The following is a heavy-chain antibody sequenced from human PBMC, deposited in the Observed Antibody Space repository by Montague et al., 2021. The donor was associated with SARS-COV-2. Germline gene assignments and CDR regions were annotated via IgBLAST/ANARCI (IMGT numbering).Heavy chain of an antibody. J-gene: IGHJ6*02. V-gene: IGHV3-33*06. D-gene: IGHD2-15*01. CDR3: AKEDIVVMDV. Sequence: SLRLSCSASGFTFSSYGMLWVRQAPGKGLEWVAVIWYDGTNKYYXDSVKGRFTISRDNSKNTLYLQMNSLRAEDTAVYYCAKEDIVVMDVWGQGTTVTVSS. CDR1: GFTFSSYG. CDR2: IWYDGTNK.